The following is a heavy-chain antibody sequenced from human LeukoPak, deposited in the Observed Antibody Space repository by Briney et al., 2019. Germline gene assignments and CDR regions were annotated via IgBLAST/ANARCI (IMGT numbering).Heavy chain of an antibody. CDR3: AELGITMIGGV. CDR2: INPHSDGP. V-gene: IGHV1-2*02. Sequence: ASVKVSCKASGYTFNGYYIHWVRQAPGQGLEWMGWINPHSDGPTYAQKFQGRITMTRDTSISTAYMELSSLTSDDTAVYYCAELGITMIGGVWGKGTTVTISS. D-gene: IGHD3-10*02. J-gene: IGHJ6*04. CDR1: GYTFNGYY.